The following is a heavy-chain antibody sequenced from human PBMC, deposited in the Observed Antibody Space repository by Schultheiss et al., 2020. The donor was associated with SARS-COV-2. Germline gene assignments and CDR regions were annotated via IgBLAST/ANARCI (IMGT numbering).Heavy chain of an antibody. V-gene: IGHV4-59*12. CDR3: ARASGPDWYFDL. CDR2: IYYSGST. CDR1: GGSISSYY. Sequence: SETLSLTCTVSGGSISSYYWSWIRQPPGKGLEWIGYIYYSGSTNYNPSPKSRVTISVDTSKNQFSLKLSSVTAADTAVYYCARASGPDWYFDLWGRGTLVTVSS. J-gene: IGHJ2*01. D-gene: IGHD6-25*01.